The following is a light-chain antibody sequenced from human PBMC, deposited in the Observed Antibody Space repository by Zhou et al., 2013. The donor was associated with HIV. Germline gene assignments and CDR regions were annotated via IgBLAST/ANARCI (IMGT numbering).Light chain of an antibody. Sequence: NVLTQSPVTLSLSPGERATLSCWASQSVASAHLAWYQQKPGQTPRLLIYGASSRATGIPDRFSGSGSGTDFTLTINRLEPEDFAVYYCQRYGSSSYSFGQGTKLDDQT. CDR2: GAS. J-gene: IGKJ2*01. V-gene: IGKV3-20*01. CDR1: QSVASAH. CDR3: QRYGSSSYS.